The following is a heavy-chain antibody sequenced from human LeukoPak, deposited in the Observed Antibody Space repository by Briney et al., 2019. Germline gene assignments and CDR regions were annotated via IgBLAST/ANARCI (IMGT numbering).Heavy chain of an antibody. Sequence: ASVKVSCKASGYTFTGYYMHWVRQAPGQGLEWMGWINPNSGGTNYAQKFQGRVTMTRDTSISTAYMELSRLRSDGTAVYYCARESVATTFRRGWFDPWGQGTLVTVSS. CDR3: ARESVATTFRRGWFDP. CDR2: INPNSGGT. D-gene: IGHD1-1*01. CDR1: GYTFTGYY. V-gene: IGHV1-2*02. J-gene: IGHJ5*02.